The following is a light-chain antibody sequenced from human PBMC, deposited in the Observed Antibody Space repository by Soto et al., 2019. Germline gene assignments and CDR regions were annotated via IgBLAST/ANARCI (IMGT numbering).Light chain of an antibody. Sequence: QSALTQPASVSGSPGQSITISCTGTSSDIGSYNYVSWYQQHPGKAPKLMIYDVNNRPSGVSNRFSGSKSGTTASLNISGPQPEDGADYYCSSFTSSSTLLFGGGTQLTVL. CDR2: DVN. V-gene: IGLV2-14*01. CDR1: SSDIGSYNY. CDR3: SSFTSSSTLL. J-gene: IGLJ2*01.